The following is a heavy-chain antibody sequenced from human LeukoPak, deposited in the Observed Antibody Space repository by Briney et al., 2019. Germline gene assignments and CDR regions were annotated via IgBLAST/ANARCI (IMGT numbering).Heavy chain of an antibody. Sequence: SVKVSCKASGYTFTSYGISWVRQAPGQGLEWMGGIIPIFGTPNYAQKFQDKVTITADKSTRTAYMELSSLRSEDTAVYYCARDNDSRDPPHFDYWGQGTLVTVSS. CDR2: IIPIFGTP. CDR3: ARDNDSRDPPHFDY. V-gene: IGHV1-69*06. D-gene: IGHD3-16*01. J-gene: IGHJ4*02. CDR1: GYTFTSYG.